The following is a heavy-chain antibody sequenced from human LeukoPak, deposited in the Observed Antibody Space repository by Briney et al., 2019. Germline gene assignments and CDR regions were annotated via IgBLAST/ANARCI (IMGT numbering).Heavy chain of an antibody. CDR1: GYTFTGYY. CDR2: INPNSGGT. D-gene: IGHD4-23*01. V-gene: IGHV1-2*02. CDR3: ARAVVNRPWRDFDY. Sequence: GASVKVSCKASGYTFTGYYMHWVRQAPGQGLEWMGWINPNSGGTNYAQKFQGRVTMTRDTSISTAYMELSRLRSDDTAVYYRARAVVNRPWRDFDYWGQGTLVTVSS. J-gene: IGHJ4*02.